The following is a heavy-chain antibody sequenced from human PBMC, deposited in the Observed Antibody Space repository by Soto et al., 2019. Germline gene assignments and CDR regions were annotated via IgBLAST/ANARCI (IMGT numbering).Heavy chain of an antibody. CDR1: GGSISSGGYY. D-gene: IGHD6-13*01. CDR2: IYYSGST. J-gene: IGHJ5*02. V-gene: IGHV4-31*03. Sequence: QVQLQESGPGLVKPSQTLSLTCTVSGGSISSGGYYWNWIRQHPGKGLEWIGYIYYSGSTYYNPSLKSRVTTSVDTSKNQFSLKLSSVTAADTAVYYCARDPSGIAAEGWFDPWGQGTLVTVSS. CDR3: ARDPSGIAAEGWFDP.